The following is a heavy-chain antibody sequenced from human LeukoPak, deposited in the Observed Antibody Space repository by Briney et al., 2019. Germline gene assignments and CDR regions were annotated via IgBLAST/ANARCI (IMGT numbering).Heavy chain of an antibody. V-gene: IGHV1-2*02. Sequence: GASVKVSCKASGYTFTGYYMHWVRQAPGQGLEWMGWINPNSGGTNYAQKFQGRVTMTRDTSISTAYMELSRLRSDDTAVYYCARVIIAVAGRGRAWSYWGQGTLVTVSS. D-gene: IGHD6-19*01. CDR2: INPNSGGT. CDR1: GYTFTGYY. J-gene: IGHJ4*02. CDR3: ARVIIAVAGRGRAWSY.